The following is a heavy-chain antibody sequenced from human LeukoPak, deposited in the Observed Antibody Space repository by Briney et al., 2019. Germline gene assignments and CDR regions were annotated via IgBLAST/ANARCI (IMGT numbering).Heavy chain of an antibody. Sequence: GGSLRLSCEASGFTFSSYWMSWVRQAPGKGLEWVANIKQDGSEKYYVDSVKGRFTISRDNAKNSLYLQMNSLRAEDTAVYYCASILGDYGDHVDAFDIWGQGTMVTVFS. V-gene: IGHV3-7*01. J-gene: IGHJ3*02. CDR3: ASILGDYGDHVDAFDI. CDR2: IKQDGSEK. CDR1: GFTFSSYW. D-gene: IGHD4-17*01.